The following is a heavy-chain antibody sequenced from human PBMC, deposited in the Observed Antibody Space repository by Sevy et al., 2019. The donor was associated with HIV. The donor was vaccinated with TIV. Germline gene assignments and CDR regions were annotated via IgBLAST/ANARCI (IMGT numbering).Heavy chain of an antibody. CDR3: ARGRDGITMVRGSSHFDY. CDR1: GGSFSGYY. J-gene: IGHJ4*02. V-gene: IGHV4-34*01. D-gene: IGHD3-10*01. CDR2: INHSGST. Sequence: QSQTLSLTCAVYGGSFSGYYWSWIRQPPGKGLEWIGEINHSGSTNYNPSLKSRVTISVDTSKNQFSLKLSSVTAADTAVYYCARGRDGITMVRGSSHFDYWGQGTLVTVSS.